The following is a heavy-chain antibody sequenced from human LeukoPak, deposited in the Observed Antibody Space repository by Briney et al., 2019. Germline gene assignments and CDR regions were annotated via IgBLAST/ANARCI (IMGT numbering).Heavy chain of an antibody. J-gene: IGHJ4*02. CDR1: GGSFSGYY. V-gene: IGHV4-34*01. Sequence: SETLSLTCAVYGGSFSGYYWSWIRQPPGKGLEWIGEINHSGSTNYNPSLKSRVTISVDTSKNQFSLKLSSVTAADTAVYYCAGRKGRQLRYWGQGTLVTVSS. CDR2: INHSGST. CDR3: AGRKGRQLRY. D-gene: IGHD2-15*01.